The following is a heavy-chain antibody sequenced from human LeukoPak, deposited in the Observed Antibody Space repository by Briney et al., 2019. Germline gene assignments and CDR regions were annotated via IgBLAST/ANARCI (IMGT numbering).Heavy chain of an antibody. CDR3: ARGKDVLLWFGESSNYYMDV. V-gene: IGHV3-48*03. J-gene: IGHJ6*03. Sequence: GGSLRLSCAASGFTFSSYEMNWVRQAPGKGLEWVSYISSSGSTIYYADSVKGRFTISRDNAKNSLYLQMNSLRAEDTAVYYCARGKDVLLWFGESSNYYMDVWGKGTTVTVSS. D-gene: IGHD3-10*01. CDR2: ISSSGSTI. CDR1: GFTFSSYE.